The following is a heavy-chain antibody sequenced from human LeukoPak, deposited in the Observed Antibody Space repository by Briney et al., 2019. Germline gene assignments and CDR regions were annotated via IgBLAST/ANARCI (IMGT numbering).Heavy chain of an antibody. CDR3: AKGASS. J-gene: IGHJ5*02. Sequence: ASVKVSCKTSGYSFISYAINWVRQAPGQGLEWMGWIIPVFGQEKYAQKFQGRVTINADESASTVYMELRSLRSEDTAVYYCAKGASSWGQGTLVTVS. CDR1: GYSFISYA. V-gene: IGHV1-69*13. CDR2: IIPVFGQE.